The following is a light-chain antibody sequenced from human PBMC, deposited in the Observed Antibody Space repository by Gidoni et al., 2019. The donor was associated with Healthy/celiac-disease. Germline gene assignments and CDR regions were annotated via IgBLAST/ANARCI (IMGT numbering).Light chain of an antibody. CDR3: QQYYSTPYT. CDR2: WAS. V-gene: IGKV4-1*01. Sequence: DIVMTQSPASLAASLCERAIINCKSSQRVLYSSNNKNYLAWYQQKPGQPPKRLIYWASTRESGVPDRFSGSGSGTDFTLTISSLQAEDVAVYYCQQYYSTPYTFGQGTKLEIK. CDR1: QRVLYSSNNKNY. J-gene: IGKJ2*01.